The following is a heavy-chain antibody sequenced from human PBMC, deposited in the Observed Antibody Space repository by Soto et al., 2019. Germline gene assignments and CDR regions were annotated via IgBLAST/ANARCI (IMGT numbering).Heavy chain of an antibody. CDR2: IHYSGST. V-gene: IGHV4-59*08. CDR3: ARHGLGLDY. J-gene: IGHJ4*02. Sequence: PSETLSLTCTVSGGSISSYYWSWIRQPPGKGLEWIAYIHYSGSTDYNPSLESRVTISLDKSKNQFSLKLTSVTAADTAVYHCARHGLGLDYWGQGTLVTVSS. D-gene: IGHD1-26*01. CDR1: GGSISSYY.